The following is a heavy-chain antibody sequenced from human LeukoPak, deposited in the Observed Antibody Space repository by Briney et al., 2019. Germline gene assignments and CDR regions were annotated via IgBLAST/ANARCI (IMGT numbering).Heavy chain of an antibody. CDR1: GGSIYSRSNY. V-gene: IGHV4-61*01. CDR3: ARVTGYVIEDYFDY. CDR2: IYYSGST. D-gene: IGHD3-22*01. Sequence: SETLSLTCTVSGGSIYSRSNYWAWIRQPPGKGLEWIGYIYYSGSTNYNPSLKSRVTISVDTSKDQFSLKLRSVTAADTAVYYCARVTGYVIEDYFDYWGQGTLVTVSS. J-gene: IGHJ4*02.